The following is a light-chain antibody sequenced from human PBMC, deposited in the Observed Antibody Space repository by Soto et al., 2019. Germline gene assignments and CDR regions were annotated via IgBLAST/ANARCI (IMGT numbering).Light chain of an antibody. Sequence: QAVLTQPPSAPGTPGQRVTISCSGSSSNIGSNYVYWYQHLPGTAPKLLIYRNNQRPSGVPDRFSGSKSGTSASLAISGLRSEDEADYYCAAWDDSLSGRVFGGGTKLTVL. CDR1: SSNIGSNY. CDR3: AAWDDSLSGRV. CDR2: RNN. V-gene: IGLV1-47*01. J-gene: IGLJ2*01.